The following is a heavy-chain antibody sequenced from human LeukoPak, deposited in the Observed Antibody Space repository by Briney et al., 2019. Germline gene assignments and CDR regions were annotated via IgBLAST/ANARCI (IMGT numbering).Heavy chain of an antibody. D-gene: IGHD1-26*01. J-gene: IGHJ3*02. CDR2: ISGSGGST. CDR3: AKQGSRSGATTGAFDI. Sequence: QAGGSLRLSCAASGFTFSSYAMSWVRQAPGKGLEWVSAISGSGGSTYYADSVKGRFTISRDNSKNTLYLQMNSLRAEDTAVYYCAKQGSRSGATTGAFDIWGQGTMVTVSS. CDR1: GFTFSSYA. V-gene: IGHV3-23*01.